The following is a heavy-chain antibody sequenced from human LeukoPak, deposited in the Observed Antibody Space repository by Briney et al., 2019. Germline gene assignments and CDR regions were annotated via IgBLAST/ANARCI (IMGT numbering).Heavy chain of an antibody. CDR1: GFSFDNYA. V-gene: IGHV3-7*01. Sequence: GGSLRLSCVASGFSFDNYAMTWVRQAPGKGLEWVANMNQGGSEKDYVDSVKGRFTISRDNAKNSLYLQMNSLRAEDTAVYYCARAGYCSSTKCPIRYYFDFWGQGTLVTVSS. D-gene: IGHD2-2*03. CDR3: ARAGYCSSTKCPIRYYFDF. CDR2: MNQGGSEK. J-gene: IGHJ4*02.